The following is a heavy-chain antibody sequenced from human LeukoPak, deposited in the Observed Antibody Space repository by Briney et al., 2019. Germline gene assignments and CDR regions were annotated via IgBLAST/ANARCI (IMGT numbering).Heavy chain of an antibody. CDR3: TRDGQYYGMDV. CDR1: GSIFNSYT. CDR2: IRSSSSSI. Sequence: GGSLRLSCAASGSIFNSYTMNWVRQPPGKGLEWVSAIRSSSSSIYYADSVKGRFTISRDNAQNSVFLQMNSLRAEDTAVYYCTRDGQYYGMDVWGQGTTVTVSS. J-gene: IGHJ6*02. V-gene: IGHV3-21*01.